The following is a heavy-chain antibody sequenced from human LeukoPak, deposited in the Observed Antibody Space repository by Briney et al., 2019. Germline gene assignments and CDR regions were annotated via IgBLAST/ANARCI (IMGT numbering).Heavy chain of an antibody. CDR1: GGSINSSTYY. V-gene: IGHV4-39*07. CDR3: ARGTLGYCSGGSCFAGSEYYYYMDV. CDR2: IYYSGST. D-gene: IGHD2-15*01. J-gene: IGHJ6*03. Sequence: SSETLSLTCTVSGGSINSSTYYWGWIRQPPGKGLEWIGTIYYSGSTYYNPSLKSRVTISVDTSKKQFSLKLSSVTAADTAVYYCARGTLGYCSGGSCFAGSEYYYYMDVWGKGTTVTVSS.